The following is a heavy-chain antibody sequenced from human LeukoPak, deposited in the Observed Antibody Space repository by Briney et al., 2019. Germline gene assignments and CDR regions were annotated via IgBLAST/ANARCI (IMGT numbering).Heavy chain of an antibody. Sequence: ASVKVSCKASGGTFSSYAISWVRQAPGQGLEWMGGIIPIFGTANYAQKFQGRVTITTDESTSTAYMELSSLRSEDTAVYYCAREGYSSYDWLDYWGQGTLVTVSS. J-gene: IGHJ4*02. CDR2: IIPIFGTA. CDR1: GGTFSSYA. D-gene: IGHD5-12*01. V-gene: IGHV1-69*05. CDR3: AREGYSSYDWLDY.